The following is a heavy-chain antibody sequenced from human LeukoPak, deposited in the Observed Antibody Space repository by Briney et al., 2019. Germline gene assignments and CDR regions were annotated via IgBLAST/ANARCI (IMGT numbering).Heavy chain of an antibody. CDR2: ISSRSGSM. CDR1: GFTFNTYS. Sequence: GGSLRLSCAASGFTFNTYSMDWVRQAPGKGLEWVSSISSRSGSMYYADSVKGRFTISRDNARNSVFLQMNSLRVEDTAVYYCATGDSHYWGQGTLVTVSS. D-gene: IGHD2-21*02. CDR3: ATGDSHY. J-gene: IGHJ4*02. V-gene: IGHV3-21*01.